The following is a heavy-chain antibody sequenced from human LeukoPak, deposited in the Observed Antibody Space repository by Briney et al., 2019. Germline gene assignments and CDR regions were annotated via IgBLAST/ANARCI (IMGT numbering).Heavy chain of an antibody. CDR1: GGSFSGYY. Sequence: SQTLSLTCAVYGGSFSGYYWSWIRQPPGKGLEWIGEINHSGSTNYNPSLKSRVTISVDTSKNQFSLKLSSVTAADTAVYYCARGLGDYWGQGTLVTVSS. CDR2: INHSGST. CDR3: ARGLGDY. J-gene: IGHJ4*02. D-gene: IGHD3-10*01. V-gene: IGHV4-34*01.